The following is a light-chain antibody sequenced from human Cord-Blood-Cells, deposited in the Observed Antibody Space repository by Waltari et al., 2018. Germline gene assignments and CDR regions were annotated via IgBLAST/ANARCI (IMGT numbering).Light chain of an antibody. CDR3: QQSYSTPYT. CDR2: AAS. V-gene: IGKV1-39*01. Sequence: DIQMTQSPSSLSASVGDRVTITCRASQSISSYLNWYQQKPGKAPKLLIYAASSLQSGVPSRFSGSGSGTDFTLTISSLQPEDFATYYCQQSYSTPYTFVQGPSWRSN. J-gene: IGKJ2*01. CDR1: QSISSY.